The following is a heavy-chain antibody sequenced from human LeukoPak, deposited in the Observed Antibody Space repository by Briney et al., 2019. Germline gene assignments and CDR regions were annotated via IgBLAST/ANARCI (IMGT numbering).Heavy chain of an antibody. D-gene: IGHD6-13*01. CDR2: MNPNSGNT. V-gene: IGHV1-8*03. CDR3: ARTGYSSSWYHGSIYFQH. CDR1: GYTFTSYD. Sequence: GASVKVSCKASGYTFTSYDINWVRQATGQGLEWMGWMNPNSGNTGYAQKFQARVTITRNTSISTAYMELSSLRSEDTAVYYCARTGYSSSWYHGSIYFQHWGQGTLVTVSS. J-gene: IGHJ1*01.